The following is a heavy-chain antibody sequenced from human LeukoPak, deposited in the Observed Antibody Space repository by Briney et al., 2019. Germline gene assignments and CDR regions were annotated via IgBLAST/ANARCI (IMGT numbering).Heavy chain of an antibody. CDR1: GGSISSGSYY. CDR3: ARHQDTVTHDHYYYYMDV. V-gene: IGHV4-61*01. D-gene: IGHD4-11*01. J-gene: IGHJ6*03. Sequence: PSETLSLTCTVSGGSISSGSYYWSWIRQPPGKGLEWIGYIYYSGSTNYNPSLKSRVTISVDTSKNQFSLKLSSVTAADTAVYYCARHQDTVTHDHYYYYMDVWGKGTTVSVSS. CDR2: IYYSGST.